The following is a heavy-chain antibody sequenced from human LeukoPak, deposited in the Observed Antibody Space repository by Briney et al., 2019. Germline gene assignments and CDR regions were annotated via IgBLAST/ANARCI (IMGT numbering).Heavy chain of an antibody. CDR1: GGSFSGYY. J-gene: IGHJ4*02. CDR3: ARRKTSAFDY. Sequence: SETLSLTCAVYGGSFSGYYWSWIRQPPGKGLEWIGEINHCGSTNYNPSLKSRVTISVDTSKNQFSLKLSSVTAADTAVYYCARRKTSAFDYWGQGTLVTVSS. V-gene: IGHV4-34*01. CDR2: INHCGST. D-gene: IGHD1-14*01.